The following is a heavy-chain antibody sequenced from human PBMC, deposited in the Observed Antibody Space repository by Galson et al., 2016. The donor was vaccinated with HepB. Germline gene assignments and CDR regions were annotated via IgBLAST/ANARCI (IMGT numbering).Heavy chain of an antibody. CDR1: GFTFSTYA. J-gene: IGHJ3*02. CDR2: ISGSGGST. V-gene: IGHV3-23*01. CDR3: AKVVGRFGTGGDAFDM. Sequence: SLKLSCAASGFTFSTYAMSWVRQAPGKGLEWVSGISGSGGSTSDADSVKGRFTISRDNSKNTLYLQMNSLRPEDTAVYYCAKVVGRFGTGGDAFDMWGQGTMVTVSS. D-gene: IGHD3-10*01.